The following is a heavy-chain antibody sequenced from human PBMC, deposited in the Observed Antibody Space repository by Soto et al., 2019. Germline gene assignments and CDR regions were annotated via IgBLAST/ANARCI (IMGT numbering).Heavy chain of an antibody. CDR1: GGTFSSYA. CDR3: ARGDLGTLLYSSSWYTRFDY. CDR2: IIPIFGTA. Sequence: QVQLVQSGAEVKKPGSSVKVSCKASGGTFSSYAISWVRQAPGQGLEWMGGIIPIFGTANYAQKFQGRVTITADESTSTAYMELSSLRSEDTAVYYCARGDLGTLLYSSSWYTRFDYWGQGTLVTVSS. V-gene: IGHV1-69*01. D-gene: IGHD6-13*01. J-gene: IGHJ4*02.